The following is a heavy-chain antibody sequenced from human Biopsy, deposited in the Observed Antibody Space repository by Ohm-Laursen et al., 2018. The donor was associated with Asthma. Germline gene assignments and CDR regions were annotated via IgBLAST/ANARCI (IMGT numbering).Heavy chain of an antibody. CDR3: VRHQYSSSWSTFDY. V-gene: IGHV4-39*01. Sequence: SETLSLTCTVSGGSITSSSYYWGWIRQPPGKGMEWMGRRYQRGSPYSHPSLKSRATISVDTSKNQLSLKMSSGTAADTAVYFCVRHQYSSSWSTFDYWGQGALVTVSS. J-gene: IGHJ4*02. CDR2: RYQRGSP. D-gene: IGHD3-22*01. CDR1: GGSITSSSYY.